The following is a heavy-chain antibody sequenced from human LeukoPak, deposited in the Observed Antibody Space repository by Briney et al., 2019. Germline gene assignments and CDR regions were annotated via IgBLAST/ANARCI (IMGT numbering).Heavy chain of an antibody. CDR3: ARGLPPRRNYDSRGYYFYYFDY. J-gene: IGHJ4*02. Sequence: ASVKVSCKASGYTFSNYGISWVRQAPGQGLEWMGWISAYNGNTKYAQKFQGRVTLTTDTSTSTAYMELRSLRSDDTAVYYCARGLPPRRNYDSRGYYFYYFDYWGQGTLVTVSS. V-gene: IGHV1-18*01. CDR1: GYTFSNYG. D-gene: IGHD3-22*01. CDR2: ISAYNGNT.